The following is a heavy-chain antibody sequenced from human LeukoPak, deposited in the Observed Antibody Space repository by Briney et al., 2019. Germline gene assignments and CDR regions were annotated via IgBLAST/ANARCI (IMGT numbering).Heavy chain of an antibody. V-gene: IGHV3-11*01. CDR2: ISPTGTTT. CDR3: ARPQWELRTQYAFDI. J-gene: IGHJ3*02. D-gene: IGHD1-7*01. CDR1: GFTFRDYY. Sequence: PGGSLGLSCAGSGFTFRDYYMTWFRQAPGKGLEWISYISPTGTTTYYADSVQGRFTVSRDNAENSQFLQMNNLRADDTAIYYCARPQWELRTQYAFDIWGQGTMVSVSS.